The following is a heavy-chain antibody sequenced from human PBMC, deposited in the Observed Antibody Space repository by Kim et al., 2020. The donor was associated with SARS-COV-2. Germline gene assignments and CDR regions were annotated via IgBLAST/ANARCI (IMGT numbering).Heavy chain of an antibody. D-gene: IGHD3-3*01. CDR2: IDPSDSYT. CDR1: GYSFTSYW. CDR3: ARHVAVSYDFWSGYSGYGWFDP. Sequence: GESLKISCKGSGYSFTSYWISWVRQMPGKGLEWMGRIDPSDSYTNYSPSFQGHVTISADKSISTAYLQWSSLKASDTAMYYCARHVAVSYDFWSGYSGYGWFDPWGQGTLVTVSS. V-gene: IGHV5-10-1*01. J-gene: IGHJ5*02.